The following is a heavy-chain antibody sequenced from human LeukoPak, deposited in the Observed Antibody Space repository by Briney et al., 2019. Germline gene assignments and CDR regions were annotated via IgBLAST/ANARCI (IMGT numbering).Heavy chain of an antibody. V-gene: IGHV3-23*01. J-gene: IGHJ3*02. CDR1: GFTFSNHG. Sequence: GGTLRLSCAASGFTFSNHGMNWVRQAPGKGLEWVSGISPSGDIKYYADSVKGWFTISRDNSKNSLYLQMNSLRAEDTAVYYCARDTSVDSVWVHDAFDIWGQGTMVTVSS. D-gene: IGHD1-1*01. CDR2: ISPSGDIK. CDR3: ARDTSVDSVWVHDAFDI.